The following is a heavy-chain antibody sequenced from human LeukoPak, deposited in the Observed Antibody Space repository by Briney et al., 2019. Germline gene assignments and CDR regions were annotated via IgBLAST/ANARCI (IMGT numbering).Heavy chain of an antibody. J-gene: IGHJ4*02. CDR1: GFTFSSYA. CDR2: ISYDGSNK. Sequence: TGGSLRLSCAASGFTFSSYAMHWVRQAPGKGLEWVAVISYDGSNKYYADSVKGRFTISRDNSKNTPYLQMNSLRAEDTAVYYCARTYSSSWGIIDYWGQGTLVTVSS. CDR3: ARTYSSSWGIIDY. V-gene: IGHV3-30-3*01. D-gene: IGHD6-13*01.